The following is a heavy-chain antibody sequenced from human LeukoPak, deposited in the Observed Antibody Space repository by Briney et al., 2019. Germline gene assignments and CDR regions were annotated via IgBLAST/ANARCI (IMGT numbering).Heavy chain of an antibody. CDR3: ARHRSDGTYPLDY. CDR2: IYSSGST. V-gene: IGHV4-59*08. CDR1: GGSISNSY. D-gene: IGHD1-26*01. Sequence: SETLSLTCTVSGGSISNSYWSWVRQPPGKGLEWIGHIYSSGSTTYSPSLKSRVTMPVDTSKNQFSLKLTSVTAADTAVYYCARHRSDGTYPLDYWGQGALVTVSS. J-gene: IGHJ4*02.